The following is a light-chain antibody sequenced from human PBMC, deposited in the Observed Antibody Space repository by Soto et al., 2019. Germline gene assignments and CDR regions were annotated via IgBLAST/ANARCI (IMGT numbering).Light chain of an antibody. CDR2: RNN. J-gene: IGLJ1*01. CDR3: QSYDSRLSGSV. V-gene: IGLV1-40*01. Sequence: QLVLTQPPSVSGAPGQGVTISCTGSSSNIGAGYDVQWYQQLPGTAPKLLIFRNNNRPSGVPDRFSGSKSGTSASLAITGLQAEDEADYYCQSYDSRLSGSVFGAGTKLTVL. CDR1: SSNIGAGYD.